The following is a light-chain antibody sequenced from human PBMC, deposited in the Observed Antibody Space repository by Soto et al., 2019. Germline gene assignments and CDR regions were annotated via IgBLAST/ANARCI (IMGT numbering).Light chain of an antibody. Sequence: DIQMTQSPSSLSASVGDRVTITCRASQSISSYLNWYQQKPGKAPKLLIYAASSLQSGVPSRFSGSGSGRDFTLTISSLQPEDVATYYCQQSYSTPLAFGGGTKVETK. CDR2: AAS. J-gene: IGKJ4*01. CDR1: QSISSY. CDR3: QQSYSTPLA. V-gene: IGKV1-39*01.